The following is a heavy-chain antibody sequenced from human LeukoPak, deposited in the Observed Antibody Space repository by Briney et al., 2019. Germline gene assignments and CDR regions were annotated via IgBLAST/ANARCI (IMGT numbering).Heavy chain of an antibody. V-gene: IGHV1-69*13. Sequence: SVKVSCKASGGTFSSYAISWVRQAPGQGLEWMGGIIPIFGTANYAQKFQGRVTITADESTSTAYMELSSLRSEDTAMYYRARDPRNRNDGFYYYMDVWGKGTTVTVSS. CDR2: IIPIFGTA. J-gene: IGHJ6*03. CDR3: ARDPRNRNDGFYYYMDV. CDR1: GGTFSSYA. D-gene: IGHD1-1*01.